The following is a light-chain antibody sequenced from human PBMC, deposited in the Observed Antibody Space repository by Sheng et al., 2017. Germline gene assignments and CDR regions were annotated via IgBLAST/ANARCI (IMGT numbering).Light chain of an antibody. CDR3: QQYYNWPRGT. CDR1: QSVSSH. V-gene: IGKV3-15*01. Sequence: EIVMTQSPATLSVSPGERATLSCRASQSVSSHLAWYYQKPGQAPRLLIYGASTRATGIPARFNGSGSATEYTLTISSLQSEDFAVYFCQQYYNWPRGTFGQGTKVEIK. J-gene: IGKJ1*01. CDR2: GAS.